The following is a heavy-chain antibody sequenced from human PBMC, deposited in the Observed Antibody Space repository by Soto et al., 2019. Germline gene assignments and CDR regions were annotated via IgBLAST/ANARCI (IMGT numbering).Heavy chain of an antibody. CDR2: ISSSGSTI. V-gene: IGHV3-11*01. J-gene: IGHJ6*03. CDR1: GFTFSDYY. CDR3: ARGGTTVTTFFSYVYYYYMDG. D-gene: IGHD4-17*01. Sequence: QVQLVESGGGLVKPGGSLRLSCEASGFTFSDYYMSWIRQAPGKGLEWVSYISSSGSTIYYADSVKGRFTISRDNAKNSLYLQMNSLRAEDTAVYYCARGGTTVTTFFSYVYYYYMDGWGKGTTVTVSS.